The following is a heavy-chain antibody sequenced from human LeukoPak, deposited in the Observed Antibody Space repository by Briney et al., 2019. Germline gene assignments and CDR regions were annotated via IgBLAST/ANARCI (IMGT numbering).Heavy chain of an antibody. CDR1: GFTFSSSA. CDR3: AKDRRLPWDYFDS. Sequence: GGSLRLSCAASGFTFSSSAMSWVRQVPGKGLEWVSGISASGGSTNYADSVRGRFTISRDNSRNTLYLQMNSLRAEDTAIYYCAKDRRLPWDYFDSWGQGTLVTVSS. CDR2: ISASGGST. J-gene: IGHJ4*02. D-gene: IGHD5-12*01. V-gene: IGHV3-23*01.